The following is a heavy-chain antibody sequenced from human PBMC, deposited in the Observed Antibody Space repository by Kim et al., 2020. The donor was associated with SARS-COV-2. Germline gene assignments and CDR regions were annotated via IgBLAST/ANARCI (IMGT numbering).Heavy chain of an antibody. J-gene: IGHJ6*02. CDR3: AGRRGSGSYYYGMDV. Sequence: PSLQSRVTISVDTSKNQFSLKLSSVTAADTAVYYCAGRRGSGSYYYGMDVWGQGTTVTVSS. D-gene: IGHD3-10*01. V-gene: IGHV4-39*01.